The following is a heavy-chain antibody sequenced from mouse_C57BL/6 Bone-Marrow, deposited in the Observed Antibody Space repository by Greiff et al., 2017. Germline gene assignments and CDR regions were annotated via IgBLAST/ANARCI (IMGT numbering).Heavy chain of an antibody. CDR2: IDPSDSET. D-gene: IGHD1-1*01. J-gene: IGHJ2*01. Sequence: QVQLQQPGAELVRPGSSVKLSCKASGYTFTSYWMHWVKQRPIQGLEWIGNIDPSDSETHYNQKFKVKATLTVDKSSSTAYMQLSSLTSENSAVYYCARGRVYYYGSRAFDYWGQGTTLTVSS. CDR1: GYTFTSYW. V-gene: IGHV1-52*01. CDR3: ARGRVYYYGSRAFDY.